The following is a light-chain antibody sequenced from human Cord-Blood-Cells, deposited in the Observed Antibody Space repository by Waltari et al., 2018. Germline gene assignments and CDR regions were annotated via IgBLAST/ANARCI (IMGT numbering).Light chain of an antibody. J-gene: IGKJ3*01. CDR1: QGISSY. CDR2: AAS. CDR3: QQYYSFPIFT. Sequence: VVWMTQSPSLLSASTGDRVTISCRISQGISSYLAWYQQKPGKAPELLIYAASTLQSGVPSRFSGSGSGTDFTLTISCLQSEDFATYYCQQYYSFPIFTFGPGTKVDIK. V-gene: IGKV1D-8*01.